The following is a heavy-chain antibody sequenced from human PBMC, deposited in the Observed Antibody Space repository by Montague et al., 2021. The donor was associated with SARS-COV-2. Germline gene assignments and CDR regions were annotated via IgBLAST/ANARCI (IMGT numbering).Heavy chain of an antibody. CDR3: ATYYDILTGYYIDAFDI. Sequence: SETLSLTCTVSGGSISSSSYYWGWIRQPPGKGLEWIGSIYYSGSTYYNPSLKSRVTISVGTSKNQFSLKLSSVTAADTAVYYCATYYDILTGYYIDAFDIWGQGTMVTVSP. D-gene: IGHD3-9*01. J-gene: IGHJ3*02. CDR2: IYYSGST. V-gene: IGHV4-39*01. CDR1: GGSISSSSYY.